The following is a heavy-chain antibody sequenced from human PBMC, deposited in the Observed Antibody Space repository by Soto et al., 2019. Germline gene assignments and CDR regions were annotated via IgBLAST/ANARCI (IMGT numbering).Heavy chain of an antibody. CDR1: GFTVSSSS. CDR3: AREAYYYGSGSVLDY. D-gene: IGHD3-10*01. CDR2: IYGGGGT. V-gene: IGHV3-53*04. J-gene: IGHJ4*02. Sequence: EVQLVESGGGLVQPGGSLRLSCAASGFTVSSSSMNWVRQTPEKGLEWVSVIYGGGGTYYAYSVKGRFTISRHNSQNTVYLQMNSLKPEDTAVDYCAREAYYYGSGSVLDYWGQGALVTVSS.